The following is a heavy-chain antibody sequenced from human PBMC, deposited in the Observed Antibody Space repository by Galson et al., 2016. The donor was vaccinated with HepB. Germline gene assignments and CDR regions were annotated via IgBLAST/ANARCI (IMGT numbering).Heavy chain of an antibody. Sequence: SVKVSCKASGYTFTGYYMHWVRQAPGQGLEWMGWINPNSGGTNYAQKFQGRVTMTRDTSISTAYMELNRLRSDDTAVYYCARGPDFWSGHFDSWGQGTLVTVSS. V-gene: IGHV1-2*02. D-gene: IGHD3-3*01. J-gene: IGHJ4*02. CDR3: ARGPDFWSGHFDS. CDR1: GYTFTGYY. CDR2: INPNSGGT.